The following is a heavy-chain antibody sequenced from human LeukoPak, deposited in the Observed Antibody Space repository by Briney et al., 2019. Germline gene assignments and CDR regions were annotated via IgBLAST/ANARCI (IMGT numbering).Heavy chain of an antibody. CDR1: GGSISSSSYY. Sequence: SETLSLTCTVSGGSISSSSYYWGWIRQPPGKGLEWIGSIYYSGSTNYNPSLKSRVTISVDTSKSQFSLKLSSVTAADTAVYYCASLPYCSNGLCYTHYYFDYWGRGTLVTVSS. D-gene: IGHD2-8*01. CDR2: IYYSGST. CDR3: ASLPYCSNGLCYTHYYFDY. V-gene: IGHV4-39*07. J-gene: IGHJ4*02.